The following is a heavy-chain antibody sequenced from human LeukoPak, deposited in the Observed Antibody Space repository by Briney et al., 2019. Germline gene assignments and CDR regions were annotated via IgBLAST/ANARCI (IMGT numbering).Heavy chain of an antibody. D-gene: IGHD3-22*01. V-gene: IGHV4-34*01. CDR1: GGSLTDSY. CDR2: INESGRT. CDR3: ARDLHYYDSSGTI. Sequence: SETLSLTCTVDGGSLTDSYWTWIRQAPGQGLEWLGDINESGRTTYNPSLKSRVTILLDMSKKQFSLKVTSVTAADTGVYYCARDLHYYDSSGTIWGQGTMVTVSS. J-gene: IGHJ3*02.